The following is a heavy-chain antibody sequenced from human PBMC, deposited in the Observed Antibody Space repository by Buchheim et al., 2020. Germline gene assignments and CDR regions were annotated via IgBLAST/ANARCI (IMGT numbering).Heavy chain of an antibody. Sequence: QVQLVESGGGVVQPGRSLRLSCAASGFTFSSYTVHWVRQPPGKGLEWVAVVSYDGNNQFYADSVKGRFTVSRDNSRNTMYLQMNSLRTEDTAVYYCARDRFVVVPGPNWAHNFFDPWGQGTL. CDR1: GFTFSSYT. CDR2: VSYDGNNQ. D-gene: IGHD2-2*01. V-gene: IGHV3-30-3*01. CDR3: ARDRFVVVPGPNWAHNFFDP. J-gene: IGHJ5*02.